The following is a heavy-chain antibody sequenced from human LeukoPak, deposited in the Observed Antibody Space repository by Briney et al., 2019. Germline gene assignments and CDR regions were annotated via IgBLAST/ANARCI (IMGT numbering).Heavy chain of an antibody. CDR1: GYTFTSYY. J-gene: IGHJ5*02. CDR2: INPSGGST. V-gene: IGHV1-46*01. Sequence: GASVTVSCTASGYTFTSYYMHWVRQAPGQGLEWMGIINPSGGSTSYAQEFQGRVTMTRDTSTSTAYMELRSLRSDDTAVYYCARGPIAAAGTWHNWFDPWGQGTLVTVSS. CDR3: ARGPIAAAGTWHNWFDP. D-gene: IGHD6-13*01.